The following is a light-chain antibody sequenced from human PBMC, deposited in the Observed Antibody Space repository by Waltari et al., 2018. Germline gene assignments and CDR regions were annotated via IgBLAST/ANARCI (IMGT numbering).Light chain of an antibody. CDR2: LNSDGSH. J-gene: IGLJ3*02. CDR1: SGPSSYA. V-gene: IGLV4-69*01. Sequence: QVVLTQSPSASASLGASVKLTCTLTSGPSSYAIAWHQLQPAKGPRFLMKLNSDGSHYKGDGIPDRFPVASSGAERYLTSSSLQSEDEADYYCQTWGTAFRVFGGGTKLTVL. CDR3: QTWGTAFRV.